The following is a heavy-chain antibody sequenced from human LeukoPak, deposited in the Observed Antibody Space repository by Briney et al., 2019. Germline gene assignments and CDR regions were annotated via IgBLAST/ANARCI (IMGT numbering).Heavy chain of an antibody. J-gene: IGHJ4*02. CDR3: AKAASGSYLYYFDY. V-gene: IGHV3-23*01. CDR1: GFTVSNNY. CDR2: ISYSGGST. Sequence: GGSLRLSCAASGFTVSNNYMSWVRQAPGKGLEWVSTISYSGGSTYYVDSVKGRFTIPRDNSENTLYLQLNSLRAEDTAVYYCAKAASGSYLYYFDYWGQGTLVTVSS. D-gene: IGHD1-26*01.